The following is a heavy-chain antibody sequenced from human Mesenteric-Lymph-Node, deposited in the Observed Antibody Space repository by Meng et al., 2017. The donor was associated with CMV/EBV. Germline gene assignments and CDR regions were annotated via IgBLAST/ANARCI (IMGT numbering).Heavy chain of an antibody. J-gene: IGHJ3*02. D-gene: IGHD5-24*01. CDR3: ARALFYNHDAFDI. V-gene: IGHV3-74*01. Sequence: GESLKISCAASGFTFSNYGMHWVRQAPGKGLVWVSRINSDGSSTSYADSVKGRFTISRDNAKNTLYLQMSSLRAEDTAVYYCARALFYNHDAFDIWGQGTMVTVSS. CDR1: GFTFSNYG. CDR2: INSDGSST.